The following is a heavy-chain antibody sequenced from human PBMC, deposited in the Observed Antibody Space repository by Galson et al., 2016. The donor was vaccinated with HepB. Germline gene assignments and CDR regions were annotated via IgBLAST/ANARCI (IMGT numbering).Heavy chain of an antibody. CDR2: IYYTGST. CDR1: GGSVSSGSYY. D-gene: IGHD2-8*02. CDR3: ARSSGTSTGDLQH. J-gene: IGHJ1*01. Sequence: TLSLTCTVSGGSVSSGSYYWSWIWQPPGKGLEWIGYIYYTGSTNYNPSLQSRVTISVDTSKNQFSLTLNSVTAADTAVYYWARSSGTSTGDLQHWGQGTLASVSS. V-gene: IGHV4-61*01.